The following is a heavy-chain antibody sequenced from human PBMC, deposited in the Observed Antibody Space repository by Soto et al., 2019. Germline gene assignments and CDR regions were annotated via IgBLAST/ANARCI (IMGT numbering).Heavy chain of an antibody. CDR2: ISSSVSTI. J-gene: IGHJ4*02. D-gene: IGHD6-19*01. CDR3: AMRAGIGYHFDY. CDR1: GLTFSSYG. V-gene: IGHV3-48*01. Sequence: GGSLRLSCAASGLTFSSYGMNWVRQAPGKGLEWISYISSSVSTIYYADSVKGRFTISRDNAKNSLYLQMNSLRAEDTAVYYCAMRAGIGYHFDYWGQGTLVTVSS.